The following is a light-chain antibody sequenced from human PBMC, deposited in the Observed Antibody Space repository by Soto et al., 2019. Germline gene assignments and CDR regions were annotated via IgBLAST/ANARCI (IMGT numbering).Light chain of an antibody. CDR3: AAWDDSLSVGV. V-gene: IGLV1-47*01. J-gene: IGLJ2*01. CDR2: RND. CDR1: SSNIGYNF. Sequence: QSVLTQPPSASGTPGQRVTISCSGSSSNIGYNFVYWYQQLPGTAPKLLIYRNDQRPSGVPDRFSGSKSGTSASLAISGLRSEDEADYYCAAWDDSLSVGVFGGGTKLTVL.